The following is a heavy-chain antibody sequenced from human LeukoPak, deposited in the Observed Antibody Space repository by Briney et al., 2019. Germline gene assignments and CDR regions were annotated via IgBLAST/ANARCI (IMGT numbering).Heavy chain of an antibody. D-gene: IGHD5-18*01. CDR3: ARTRPRTPLWLTTFDY. CDR1: GFTVSSNY. V-gene: IGHV3-66*01. CDR2: IYSGGST. J-gene: IGHJ4*02. Sequence: GGSLRLSCAASGFTVSSNYMSWVRQAPGKGLEWVSVIYSGGSTCYADSVKGRFTISRDNSKNTLYLQMNSLRAEDTAVYYCARTRPRTPLWLTTFDYWGQGTLVTVSS.